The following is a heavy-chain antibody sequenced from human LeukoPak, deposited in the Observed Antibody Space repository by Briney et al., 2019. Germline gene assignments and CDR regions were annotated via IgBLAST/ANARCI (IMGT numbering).Heavy chain of an antibody. V-gene: IGHV1-18*01. J-gene: IGHJ4*02. Sequence: GASVKVSCKASNCTFTSYGISWVRQAPGQGLEWMAWINAYNGDTNYAQKLQGRVTLTTDTSTSTAYMELRSLRSDDTAVYYCARDGSGVWFDYWGQGTLVTVSS. CDR1: NCTFTSYG. CDR3: ARDGSGVWFDY. CDR2: INAYNGDT.